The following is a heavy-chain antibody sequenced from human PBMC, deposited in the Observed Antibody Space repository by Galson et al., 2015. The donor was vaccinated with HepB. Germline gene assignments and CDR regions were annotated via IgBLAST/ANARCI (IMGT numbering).Heavy chain of an antibody. D-gene: IGHD3/OR15-3a*01. J-gene: IGHJ4*02. CDR2: IKQDGSEK. CDR3: ARDRYSHNLDAEY. Sequence: SLRLSCAASGFTFRSYWMSWVRQAPGKGLEWVANIKQDGSEKYYVDSVKGRFTISRDNAKNSLYLQMNSLRAEDTAVYYCARDRYSHNLDAEYWGQGTLVTVSS. CDR1: GFTFRSYW. V-gene: IGHV3-7*03.